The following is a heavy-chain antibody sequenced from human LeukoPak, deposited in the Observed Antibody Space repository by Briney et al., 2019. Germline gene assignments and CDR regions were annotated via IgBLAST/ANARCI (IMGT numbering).Heavy chain of an antibody. CDR3: ARDIRPQGSYYENWLDP. CDR1: GYTFTSYG. D-gene: IGHD1-26*01. CDR2: ISAYNGNT. Sequence: GASVKVSCKASGYTFTSYGISWVRQAPGQGLEWMGWISAYNGNTNYAQKLQGRVTMTTDTSTSTAYMELRSLRSDDTAVYYCARDIRPQGSYYENWLDPWGQGTLVTVSS. V-gene: IGHV1-18*01. J-gene: IGHJ5*02.